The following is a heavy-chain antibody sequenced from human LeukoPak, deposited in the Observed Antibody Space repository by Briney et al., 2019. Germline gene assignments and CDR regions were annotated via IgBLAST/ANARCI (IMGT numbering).Heavy chain of an antibody. D-gene: IGHD6-6*01. J-gene: IGHJ6*03. CDR3: AKDGGSSSPSPYYYYYYMDV. V-gene: IGHV3-23*01. CDR1: GFTFSSYA. CDR2: ISGNGGST. Sequence: PGGSLRLSCAASGFTFSSYAMSWVRQAPGKGLEWVSAISGNGGSTYYADSVKGRFTISRDNSKNTLYLQMNSLRAEDTAIYYCAKDGGSSSPSPYYYYYYMDVWGKGTTVTVSS.